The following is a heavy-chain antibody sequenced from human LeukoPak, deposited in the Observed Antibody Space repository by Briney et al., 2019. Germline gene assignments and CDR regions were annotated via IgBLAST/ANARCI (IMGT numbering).Heavy chain of an antibody. CDR3: ARASCSGGSCYRFDY. CDR2: IIPIFGTA. J-gene: IGHJ4*02. CDR1: GGTFSSYA. Sequence: SVKVSCKASGGTFSSYAISWVRQAPGQGLELMGRIIPIFGTANYAQKFQGRVTITTDESTSTAYMELSSLRSEDTAVYYCARASCSGGSCYRFDYWGQGTLLTVSS. D-gene: IGHD2-15*01. V-gene: IGHV1-69*05.